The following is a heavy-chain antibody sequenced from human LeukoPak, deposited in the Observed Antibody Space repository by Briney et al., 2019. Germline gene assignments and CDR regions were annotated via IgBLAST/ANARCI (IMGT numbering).Heavy chain of an antibody. CDR2: ISGSGGST. D-gene: IGHD3-22*01. CDR1: GFTFSSYA. CDR3: AKESFYYYDSSGWSDY. V-gene: IGHV3-23*01. Sequence: PGGSLRLSCAASGFTFSSYAMSWVRQAPGKGLEWVSAISGSGGSTYYADSVKGRFTISRDNSKNTLYLQMNSLRAEDTAVYYCAKESFYYYDSSGWSDYWGQGTLVTVSS. J-gene: IGHJ4*02.